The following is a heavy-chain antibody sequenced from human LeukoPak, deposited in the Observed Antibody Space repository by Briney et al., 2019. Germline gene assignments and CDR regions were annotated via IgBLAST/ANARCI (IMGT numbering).Heavy chain of an antibody. J-gene: IGHJ4*02. CDR1: GFTFTDSA. D-gene: IGHD5-12*01. CDR2: ISSSGGNT. Sequence: TGGSLRLSCAASGFTFTDSAMTWVRQPPGKGLEWVSTISSSGGNTIYIDSVKDRFTISRDNSKNTLYLQMNSLRAEDSAIYYCAKGGGYAHLDSWGQGTLVTVSS. V-gene: IGHV3-23*01. CDR3: AKGGGYAHLDS.